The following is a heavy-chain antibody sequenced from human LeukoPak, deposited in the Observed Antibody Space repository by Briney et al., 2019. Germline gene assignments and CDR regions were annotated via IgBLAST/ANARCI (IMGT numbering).Heavy chain of an antibody. CDR2: FDPEDGET. D-gene: IGHD4-23*01. Sequence: ASVKVSCKVSGYTLTELSMHWVRQAPGKGLEWMGGFDPEDGETIYAQKFQGRVTMTEDTSTDTAYMELSSLRSEDTAVYYCATQLWSGYGGNSQSHYWGQGTLVTVSS. CDR1: GYTLTELS. V-gene: IGHV1-24*01. CDR3: ATQLWSGYGGNSQSHY. J-gene: IGHJ4*02.